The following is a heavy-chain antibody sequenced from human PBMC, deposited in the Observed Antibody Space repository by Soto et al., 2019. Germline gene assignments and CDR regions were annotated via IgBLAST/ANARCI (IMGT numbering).Heavy chain of an antibody. D-gene: IGHD6-6*01. CDR1: GGSVSSGSYY. J-gene: IGHJ4*02. Sequence: QVQLQESGPGLVKPSQTLSLTCAVSGGSVSSGSYYWSWIRQHPGKGLEWIGYIYYSGSTYYNPSLKSRVTISVDTSKNQFSLRLSSVTAAHTAVYYCARAEEQLVFSQVFDYWGQGTLVTVSS. CDR3: ARAEEQLVFSQVFDY. CDR2: IYYSGST. V-gene: IGHV4-31*11.